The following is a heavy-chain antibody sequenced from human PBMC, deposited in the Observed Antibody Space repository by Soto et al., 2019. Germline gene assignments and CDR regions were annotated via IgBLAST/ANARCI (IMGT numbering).Heavy chain of an antibody. V-gene: IGHV1-69*13. CDR2: IIPIFGTA. CDR3: ARAGYCSSTSCYNDYYYGMDV. CDR1: GGTFSSYA. D-gene: IGHD2-2*02. Sequence: SVKVSCKASGGTFSSYAISWVRQAPGQGLEWMGGIIPIFGTANYAQKFQGRVTITADESTSTAYMELSSPRPEDTAVYYCARAGYCSSTSCYNDYYYGMDVWGQGTTVTVS. J-gene: IGHJ6*02.